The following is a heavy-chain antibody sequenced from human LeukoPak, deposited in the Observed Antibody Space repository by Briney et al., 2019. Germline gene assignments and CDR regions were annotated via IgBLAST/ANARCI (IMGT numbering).Heavy chain of an antibody. CDR2: ISYDGSNK. J-gene: IGHJ4*02. CDR3: ASEPGITMFDY. Sequence: PGGSLRLSCAASGFTFSSYGMHWVRQAPGKGLEWVAVISYDGSNKYYADSVKGRFTISRDNSKNTLYLQMNSLRAEDTAVYYCASEPGITMFDYWGQGTLVTVSS. D-gene: IGHD3-10*01. CDR1: GFTFSSYG. V-gene: IGHV3-30*03.